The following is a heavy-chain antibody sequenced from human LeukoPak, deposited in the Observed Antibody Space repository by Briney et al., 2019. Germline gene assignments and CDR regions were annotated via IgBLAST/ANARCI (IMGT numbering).Heavy chain of an antibody. D-gene: IGHD1-26*01. Sequence: GGSLRLSCAASGFTFRNHEMNWVRQAPGKGLEWVSYISKSSTAIYYADSVRGRLTISRDDAKSSLYLHMNALRAEDTAVYYCAREDSADVDFWGQGTLVTVSS. CDR2: ISKSSTAI. CDR3: AREDSADVDF. CDR1: GFTFRNHE. J-gene: IGHJ4*02. V-gene: IGHV3-48*03.